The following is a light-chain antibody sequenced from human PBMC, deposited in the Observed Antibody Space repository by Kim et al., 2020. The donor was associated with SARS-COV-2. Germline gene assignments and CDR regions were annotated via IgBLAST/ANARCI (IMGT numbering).Light chain of an antibody. Sequence: VSPGERATLSCGASQSVSSYLAWYQQKPGQAPRLLIYGASTRATGIPARFSGSGSGTEFTLTISSLQSEDFAGYYCQQYNDWPLTFGGGTKVDIK. CDR2: GAS. J-gene: IGKJ4*01. V-gene: IGKV3-15*01. CDR1: QSVSSY. CDR3: QQYNDWPLT.